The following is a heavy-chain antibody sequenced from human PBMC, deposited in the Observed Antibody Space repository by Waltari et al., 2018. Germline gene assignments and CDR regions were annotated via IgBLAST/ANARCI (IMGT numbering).Heavy chain of an antibody. V-gene: IGHV3-21*04. CDR1: GFTFSSYS. Sequence: EVQLVESGGGLVKPGGSLRLSCAASGFTFSSYSMNWVRQAPGKGLEWVSSISSISSYIYYADSVKGRFTISRDNAKNSLYLQMNSLRAEDTALYYCASVFGVVDVPWGQGTMVTVSS. J-gene: IGHJ3*01. CDR2: ISSISSYI. CDR3: ASVFGVVDVP. D-gene: IGHD3-3*01.